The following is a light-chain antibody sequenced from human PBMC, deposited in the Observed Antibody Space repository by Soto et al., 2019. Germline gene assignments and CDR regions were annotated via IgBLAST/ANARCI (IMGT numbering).Light chain of an antibody. CDR3: QQYHRYST. J-gene: IGKJ1*01. V-gene: IGKV1-5*01. CDR2: DVS. CDR1: QSINAW. Sequence: ILMTQNPSSLSASVGDRVTITCRASQSINAWLAWYQQKPGKAPKLLIYDVSTLDSGVPSRFSGSASGTEFTLTISSLESDDFATYYCQQYHRYSTFGQGTKVDI.